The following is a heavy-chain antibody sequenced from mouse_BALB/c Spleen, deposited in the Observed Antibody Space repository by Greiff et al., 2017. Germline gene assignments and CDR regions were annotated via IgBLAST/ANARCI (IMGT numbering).Heavy chain of an antibody. J-gene: IGHJ3*01. Sequence: LVESGAELARPGASVKMSCKASGYTFTSYTMHWVKQRPGQGLEWIGYINPSSGYTNYNQKFKDKATLTADKSSSTAYMQLSSLTSEDSAVYYCARSGYGNYEAYWGQGTLVTASA. D-gene: IGHD2-10*02. V-gene: IGHV1-4*01. CDR3: ARSGYGNYEAY. CDR2: INPSSGYT. CDR1: GYTFTSYT.